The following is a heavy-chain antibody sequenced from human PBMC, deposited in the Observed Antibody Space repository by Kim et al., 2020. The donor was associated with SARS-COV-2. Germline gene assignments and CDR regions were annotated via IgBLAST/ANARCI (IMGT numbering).Heavy chain of an antibody. CDR2: IYYSGST. CDR3: ARGIAAAGTVG. V-gene: IGHV4-59*01. CDR1: GGSISSYY. Sequence: SETLSLTCTVSGGSISSYYWSWIRQPPGKGLEWIGYIYYSGSTNYNPSLKSRVTISVDTSKNQFSLKLSSVTAADTAVYYCARGIAAAGTVGWGQGTLVTVSS. D-gene: IGHD6-13*01. J-gene: IGHJ4*02.